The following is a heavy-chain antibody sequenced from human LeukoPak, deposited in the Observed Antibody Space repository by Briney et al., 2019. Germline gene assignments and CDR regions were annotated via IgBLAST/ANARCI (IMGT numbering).Heavy chain of an antibody. J-gene: IGHJ5*02. D-gene: IGHD6-19*01. Sequence: SVKVSCKASGGTFSSYAISWVRQAPGQGLEWMGGIIPIFGTANYAQKFQGRGTITADESTSTAYMELSSLRSEDTAVYDCARVKEAGVAVHNWFDPWGQGTLVTVSS. CDR3: ARVKEAGVAVHNWFDP. CDR2: IIPIFGTA. V-gene: IGHV1-69*01. CDR1: GGTFSSYA.